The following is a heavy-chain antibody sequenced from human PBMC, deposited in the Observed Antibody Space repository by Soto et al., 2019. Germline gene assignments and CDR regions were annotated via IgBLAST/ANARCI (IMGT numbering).Heavy chain of an antibody. D-gene: IGHD4-4*01. Sequence: QVQLVQSGAEVKKPGASVKVSCKASGYTFTNYDVNWVRQAPGQGLEWVGWMTPKSDDTGYAQKFLGRVTLTRNTSISTAYMELSSLTSEDTAVYYCARGLAVTRDAFDIRGQGTMVTVSS. CDR1: GYTFTNYD. CDR3: ARGLAVTRDAFDI. J-gene: IGHJ3*02. CDR2: MTPKSDDT. V-gene: IGHV1-8*01.